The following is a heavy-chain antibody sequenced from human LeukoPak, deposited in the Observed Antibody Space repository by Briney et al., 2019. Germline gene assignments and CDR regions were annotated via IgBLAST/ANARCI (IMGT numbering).Heavy chain of an antibody. V-gene: IGHV4-59*08. CDR1: GGSVSSYY. D-gene: IGHD1-14*01. CDR2: LHNSGRT. J-gene: IGHJ4*02. Sequence: SETLSLTCSVSGGSVSSYYWSWIRQSPGKGLEWIGYLHNSGRTNYNPSLKSRVTGFVDTSKNQVSLRLSSVTAADTAVYYCARHGTISSESYFDYWGQGALVTVSS. CDR3: ARHGTISSESYFDY.